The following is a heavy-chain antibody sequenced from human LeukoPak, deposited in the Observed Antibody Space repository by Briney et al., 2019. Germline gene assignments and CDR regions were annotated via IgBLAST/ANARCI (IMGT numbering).Heavy chain of an antibody. Sequence: GGSLRLSCAASGFTFSSYAMSWVRQAPGKGLEWVSAISGSGGSTYYADSVKGRFTISRDNSKNTLYLQMNSLRAEDTAVYYCAKDHDYYDSSGYYLHYYYGMDVWGQGTTVTVSS. D-gene: IGHD3-22*01. V-gene: IGHV3-23*01. CDR1: GFTFSSYA. J-gene: IGHJ6*02. CDR2: ISGSGGST. CDR3: AKDHDYYDSSGYYLHYYYGMDV.